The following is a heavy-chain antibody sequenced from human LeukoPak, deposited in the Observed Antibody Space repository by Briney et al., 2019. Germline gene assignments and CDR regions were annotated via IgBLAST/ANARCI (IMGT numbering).Heavy chain of an antibody. J-gene: IGHJ4*02. V-gene: IGHV1-46*01. CDR3: ARDSAYRDFDY. CDR1: GYTFTSYY. CDR2: INPSGGST. Sequence: ASVKVSCKASGYTFTSYYIHWVRQAPGEGLEWMGIINPSGGSTSYAQKFQGRVTMTRDMSTSTVYMELSSLRSEDTAVYYCARDSAYRDFDYWGQGTLVTVSS. D-gene: IGHD3-10*01.